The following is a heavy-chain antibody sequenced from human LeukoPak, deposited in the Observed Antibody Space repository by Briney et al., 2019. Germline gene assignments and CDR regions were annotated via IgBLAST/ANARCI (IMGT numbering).Heavy chain of an antibody. J-gene: IGHJ4*02. CDR3: ARDMGYSYGGGFDY. CDR2: ISSSGSTI. V-gene: IGHV3-48*04. CDR1: GFTFSSYS. D-gene: IGHD5-18*01. Sequence: PGGSLRLSCAASGFTFSSYSMNWVRQAPGKGLEWVSYISSSGSTIYYADSVKGRFTISRDNAKNSLYLQMNSLRAEDTAVYYCARDMGYSYGGGFDYWGQGTLVTVSS.